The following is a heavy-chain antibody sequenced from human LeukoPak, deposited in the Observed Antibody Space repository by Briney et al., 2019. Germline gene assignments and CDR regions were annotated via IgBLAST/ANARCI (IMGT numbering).Heavy chain of an antibody. D-gene: IGHD2-15*01. J-gene: IGHJ5*02. Sequence: SETLSLTCTVSGGSISSDCWSWIRQPPGKGLEWIGYIYYSGSTNYNPSLKSRVTISVDTSKNQFSLKLSSVTAADTAVYYCARDRGYCSGGSCYRWFGPWGQGTLVTVPS. CDR1: GGSISSDC. CDR2: IYYSGST. V-gene: IGHV4-59*01. CDR3: ARDRGYCSGGSCYRWFGP.